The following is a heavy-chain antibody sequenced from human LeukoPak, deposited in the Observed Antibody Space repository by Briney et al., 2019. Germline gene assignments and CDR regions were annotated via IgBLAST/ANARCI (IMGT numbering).Heavy chain of an antibody. Sequence: GGSLRLSCAASGFTFSSYGMHWVRQAPGKGLEWVAVIWYDGSNKYYADSVKGRFTISRDNSKNTLYLQMNSLRAEDTAAYYCARSQWELDAGSDYWGQGTLVTVSS. CDR1: GFTFSSYG. CDR3: ARSQWELDAGSDY. V-gene: IGHV3-33*01. CDR2: IWYDGSNK. J-gene: IGHJ4*02. D-gene: IGHD1-26*01.